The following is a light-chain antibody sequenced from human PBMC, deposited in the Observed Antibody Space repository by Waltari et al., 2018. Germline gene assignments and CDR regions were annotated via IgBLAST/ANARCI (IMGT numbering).Light chain of an antibody. CDR2: LGS. V-gene: IGKV2-28*01. Sequence: DIVMTQSPLSLPVTPGEPASISCRSSQSLLHSNGYNYLDWYLQKPGQSPQLLIYLGSNRASGVPDRFSGSGSGTDFTLKVSRVEAEDVGVYYCMQARQTSYTFGQGTKLEIK. CDR3: MQARQTSYT. J-gene: IGKJ2*01. CDR1: QSLLHSNGYNY.